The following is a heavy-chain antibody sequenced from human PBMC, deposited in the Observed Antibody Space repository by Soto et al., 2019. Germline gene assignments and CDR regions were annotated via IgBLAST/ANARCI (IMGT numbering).Heavy chain of an antibody. D-gene: IGHD6-19*01. CDR2: ISSSSTYI. Sequence: PGGSLRLSCAASGFTFSTYSMNWVRQAPGKGLEWVSYISSSSTYIYYADSVKGRFTMSRDNAKNSLYLQMNSLRAEGTAVYYCLIAVAGSFAPDYWGQGTLVTVSS. J-gene: IGHJ4*02. CDR1: GFTFSTYS. CDR3: LIAVAGSFAPDY. V-gene: IGHV3-21*01.